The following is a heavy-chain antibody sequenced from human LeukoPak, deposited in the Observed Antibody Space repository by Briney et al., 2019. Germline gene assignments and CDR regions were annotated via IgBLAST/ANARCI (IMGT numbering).Heavy chain of an antibody. CDR3: ARVRVTAGVTIFGY. V-gene: IGHV1-18*01. D-gene: IGHD3-3*01. J-gene: IGHJ4*02. Sequence: VSVKVSCKASGYTFTSYGISWVRQAPGQGLEWMGWISAYNGNTNYAQKLQGRVTMTTDTSTSTAYMELRSLRSDDTAVYYCARVRVTAGVTIFGYWGQGTLVTVSS. CDR1: GYTFTSYG. CDR2: ISAYNGNT.